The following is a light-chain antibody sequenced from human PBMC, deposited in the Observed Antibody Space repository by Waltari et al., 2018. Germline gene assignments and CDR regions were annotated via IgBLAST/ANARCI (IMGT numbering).Light chain of an antibody. J-gene: IGKJ2*01. CDR3: HQSGSLPRT. CDR2: YAS. V-gene: IGKV6-21*01. CDR1: QSVAQS. Sequence: EIVLTQSQEFQSVAPKDRVTLTCRASQSVAQSLHWYQQKPGQSPKLLIKYASQPFSGVPSRFSGSGAATEFTLTIDNLEPEDAATYYCHQSGSLPRTFGQGTKLEIK.